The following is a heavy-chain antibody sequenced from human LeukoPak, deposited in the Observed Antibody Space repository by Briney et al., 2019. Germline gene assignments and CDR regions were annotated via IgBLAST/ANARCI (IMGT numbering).Heavy chain of an antibody. D-gene: IGHD6-13*01. CDR2: ISGSGTSI. J-gene: IGHJ4*02. CDR1: GFTFSNFA. Sequence: GGSLRLSCAASGFTFSNFAVVWVRQAPGKGLEWVCAISGSGTSIYYADSVKGRFTISRDNSKNTLYLQMNSLRAEDTAVYYCARDGVQYSSSPLDYWGQGTLVTVSS. CDR3: ARDGVQYSSSPLDY. V-gene: IGHV3-23*01.